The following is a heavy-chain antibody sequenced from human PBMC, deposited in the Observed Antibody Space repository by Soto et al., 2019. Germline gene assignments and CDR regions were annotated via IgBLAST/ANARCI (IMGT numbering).Heavy chain of an antibody. D-gene: IGHD3-22*01. CDR2: IYYSGST. CDR1: GGSISSYY. V-gene: IGHV4-59*01. Sequence: QVQLQESGPGLVKPSETLSLTCTVSGGSISSYYWSWIRQPPGKGLEWIGYIYYSGSTNYNASLKSRVTISVDTSKIQFCLKLISVTAADTAVYYCARDLSNDSSRYGIWGQGNLVTVSS. CDR3: ARDLSNDSSRYGI. J-gene: IGHJ4*02.